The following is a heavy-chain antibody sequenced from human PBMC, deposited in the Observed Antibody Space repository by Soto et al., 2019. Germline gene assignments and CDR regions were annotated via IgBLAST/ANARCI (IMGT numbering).Heavy chain of an antibody. V-gene: IGHV3-23*01. CDR1: GFTFSSYA. CDR3: AKGGGDCTNGVCLRLN. D-gene: IGHD2-8*01. J-gene: IGHJ4*02. Sequence: GGSLRLSCAASGFTFSSYAMSWVRQAPGKGLEWVSAISGSGGSTYYADSVKGRFTISRDNSKNTLYLQMNSLRAEDTAVYYCAKGGGDCTNGVCLRLNWGQGTLVTVSS. CDR2: ISGSGGST.